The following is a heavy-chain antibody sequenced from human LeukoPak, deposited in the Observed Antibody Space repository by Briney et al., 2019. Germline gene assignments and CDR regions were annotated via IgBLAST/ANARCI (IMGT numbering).Heavy chain of an antibody. Sequence: ASVKVSCKVSGYTLTELSMHWVRQAPGKGLEWMGGFDPEDGETIYAQKFQGWVTMTRDTSISTAYMELSRLRSDDTAVYYCARQNRDYGGNSFGMDVWGQGTTVTVSS. CDR2: FDPEDGET. CDR3: ARQNRDYGGNSFGMDV. CDR1: GYTLTELS. V-gene: IGHV1-24*01. D-gene: IGHD4-23*01. J-gene: IGHJ6*02.